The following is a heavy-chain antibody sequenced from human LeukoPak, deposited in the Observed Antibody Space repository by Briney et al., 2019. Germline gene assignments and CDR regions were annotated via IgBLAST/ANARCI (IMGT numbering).Heavy chain of an antibody. D-gene: IGHD2-15*01. Sequence: GGSLRLSCAASGFALSNAWMTWVRQAPGKGLEWVGRIKTKTDGETTDYAAPVKGRFTISRDDSKNMLYLQMNSLKTEDAAVYYCICFWFDFWGQGTLVTVSS. J-gene: IGHJ4*02. CDR3: ICFWFDF. CDR2: IKTKTDGETT. CDR1: GFALSNAW. V-gene: IGHV3-15*01.